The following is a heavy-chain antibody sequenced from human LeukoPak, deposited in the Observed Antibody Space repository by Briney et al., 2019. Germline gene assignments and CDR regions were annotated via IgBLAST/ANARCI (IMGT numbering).Heavy chain of an antibody. Sequence: PGGSLRLSCAASGFTFSSNSLHWVRQAPGKGLEWVSYISYNGRSIYYADSVKGRFTISRDNAKNSLYLQMNSLRVEDTGVYYCARDGRWINYYDGSSPVWGQGALVTVSS. V-gene: IGHV3-48*04. CDR3: ARDGRWINYYDGSSPV. D-gene: IGHD3-22*01. CDR2: ISYNGRSI. CDR1: GFTFSSNS. J-gene: IGHJ4*02.